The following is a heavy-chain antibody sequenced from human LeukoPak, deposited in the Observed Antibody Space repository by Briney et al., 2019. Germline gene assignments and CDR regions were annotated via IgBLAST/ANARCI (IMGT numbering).Heavy chain of an antibody. Sequence: GGSLRLSCAASGFTVSSNYMSWVRQAPGKGLEWVSVIYRGGSTYYADSVKGRFTISRDNSKNTLYLQMNSLRAEDTAVYYCARDYYYDSSGYRIFDYWGQGTLVTVSS. D-gene: IGHD3-22*01. CDR1: GFTVSSNY. CDR2: IYRGGST. J-gene: IGHJ4*02. V-gene: IGHV3-66*01. CDR3: ARDYYYDSSGYRIFDY.